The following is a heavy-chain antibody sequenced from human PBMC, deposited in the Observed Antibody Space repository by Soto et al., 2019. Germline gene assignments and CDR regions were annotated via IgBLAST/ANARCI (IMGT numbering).Heavy chain of an antibody. Sequence: QVQLVESGGGVVQPGRSLRLSCAVSGFTVSTYGMHWVRQAPGKGLEWVAVISRDGGTKYYADSVKGRFTISRDNSRNTVFLGMNSLRGDDMAVYYCTGEVASGYWGQGTLVTVSS. CDR2: ISRDGGTK. D-gene: IGHD2-8*02. J-gene: IGHJ4*02. V-gene: IGHV3-30*03. CDR3: TGEVASGY. CDR1: GFTVSTYG.